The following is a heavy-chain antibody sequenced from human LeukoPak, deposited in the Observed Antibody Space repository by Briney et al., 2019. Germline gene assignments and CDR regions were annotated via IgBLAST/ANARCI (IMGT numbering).Heavy chain of an antibody. Sequence: GGSLRLSCAASGSTFSSYGMHWVRQAPGKGLEWVAVISYDGSNKYYADSVKGRFTISRDNSKNTLYLQMNSLRPEDTAVYYCAKSRLPVNDAFDIWGQGTMVTVSS. J-gene: IGHJ3*02. V-gene: IGHV3-30*18. CDR3: AKSRLPVNDAFDI. CDR2: ISYDGSNK. D-gene: IGHD5-12*01. CDR1: GSTFSSYG.